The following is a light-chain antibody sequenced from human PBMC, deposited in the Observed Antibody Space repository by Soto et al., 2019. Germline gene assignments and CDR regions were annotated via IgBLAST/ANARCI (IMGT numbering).Light chain of an antibody. Sequence: DIVMTQSPDSLAVSLGERATINCKSSQSVLYSSNNKNYLAWYQQRPGQPPKLLIYWASTRESGVPYRFSGSGSGIDFTLTITSLQAEDVAVYYCQQYESTPPTFGRGTKLEIK. CDR1: QSVLYSSNNKNY. CDR2: WAS. V-gene: IGKV4-1*01. J-gene: IGKJ2*01. CDR3: QQYESTPPT.